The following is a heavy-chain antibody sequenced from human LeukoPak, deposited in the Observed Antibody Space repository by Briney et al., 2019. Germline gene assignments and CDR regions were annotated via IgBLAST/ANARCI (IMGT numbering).Heavy chain of an antibody. Sequence: PSETLSLTCTVSGYSISSGYYWGWIRQPPGKGLEWIGSIYHSGGTYYNPSLKSRVTISVDTSKNQFSLKLSSVTAADTAVYYCASAYTPTVSFDYWGQGTLVTVSS. CDR1: GYSISSGYY. CDR2: IYHSGGT. V-gene: IGHV4-38-2*02. D-gene: IGHD2-2*02. J-gene: IGHJ4*02. CDR3: ASAYTPTVSFDY.